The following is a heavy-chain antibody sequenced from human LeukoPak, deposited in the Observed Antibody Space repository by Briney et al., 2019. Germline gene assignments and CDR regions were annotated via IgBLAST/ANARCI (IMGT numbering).Heavy chain of an antibody. CDR2: INPSGGST. D-gene: IGHD3-9*01. V-gene: IGHV1-46*01. J-gene: IGHJ4*02. CDR1: GYTFTSYY. Sequence: ASVKVSCKASGYTFTSYYMHWVRQAPGQGLEWMGIINPSGGSTSYAQKFQGRVTMTRDMSTSTVYMELSSLRSEDTAVYYCARRGYDILTGYSALDYWGQGTLVTVSS. CDR3: ARRGYDILTGYSALDY.